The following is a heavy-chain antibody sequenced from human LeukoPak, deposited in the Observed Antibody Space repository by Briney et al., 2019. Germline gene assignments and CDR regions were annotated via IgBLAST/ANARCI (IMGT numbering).Heavy chain of an antibody. CDR2: INHNKTT. J-gene: IGHJ4*02. Sequence: SETLSLTCAVYGGPFGSYYWTWIRQSPGKGLEWIGEINHNKTTNYNPSLTSRVTISVDTSKNQFSLNLTSVTAADTAVYYCARERQEDSSGYYPLDYWGQGTLVTVSS. CDR3: ARERQEDSSGYYPLDY. CDR1: GGPFGSYY. D-gene: IGHD3-22*01. V-gene: IGHV4-34*01.